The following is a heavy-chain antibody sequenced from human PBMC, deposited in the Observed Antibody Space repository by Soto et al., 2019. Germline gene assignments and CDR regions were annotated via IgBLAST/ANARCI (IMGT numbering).Heavy chain of an antibody. CDR3: ARRMLSGLMFGSNFDY. Sequence: SVKVSCKASGYTFTYCSLHWLQQAPGQGLERMRWITLYNGNTNYAKKFQGRVTITRDMSLRTAYIELNSLRAEDTAVYFCARRMLSGLMFGSNFDYWGLGTLVTVSS. J-gene: IGHJ4*02. D-gene: IGHD3-10*02. V-gene: IGHV1-45*02. CDR1: GYTFTYCS. CDR2: ITLYNGNT.